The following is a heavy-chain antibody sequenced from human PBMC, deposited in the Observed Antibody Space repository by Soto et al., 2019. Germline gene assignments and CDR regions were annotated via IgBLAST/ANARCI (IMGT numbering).Heavy chain of an antibody. D-gene: IGHD6-19*01. CDR3: ASGGWLGDAFDI. V-gene: IGHV1-8*01. CDR1: GYTFTSYD. J-gene: IGHJ3*02. CDR2: MNPNSGNT. Sequence: ASVKVSCKASGYTFTSYDINWVRQATGQGLEWMGWMNPNSGNTGYAQKFQGRVTMTRNTSISTAYMELSSLRSEDTAVYCCASGGWLGDAFDIWGQGTMVTVSS.